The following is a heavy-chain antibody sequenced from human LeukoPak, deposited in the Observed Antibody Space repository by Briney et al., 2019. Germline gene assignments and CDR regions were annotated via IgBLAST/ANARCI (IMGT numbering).Heavy chain of an antibody. Sequence: SETLSLTCTVSGNSFGDYYWSWIRQPPGKGLEWIGYIYYSGSTNYNPSLKSRVTISVDTSKNQFSLKLSSVTAADTAVYYCARSRMGSSWYITYWGQGTLVTVSS. CDR1: GNSFGDYY. V-gene: IGHV4-59*12. CDR2: IYYSGST. J-gene: IGHJ4*02. D-gene: IGHD6-13*01. CDR3: ARSRMGSSWYITY.